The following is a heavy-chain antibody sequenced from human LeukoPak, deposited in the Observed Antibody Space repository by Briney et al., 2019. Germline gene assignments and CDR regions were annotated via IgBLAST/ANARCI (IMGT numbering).Heavy chain of an antibody. CDR3: ARELPPVVNFYFDS. Sequence: GGSLRLSCAASGFTFSSYGMHWVRQAPGKGLEWVAVISHDGSNKYYADSVKGRFSISRDNSKNTLYLQMNSLRAEDTAVYYCARELPPVVNFYFDSWGQGTLVTVSS. V-gene: IGHV3-30*03. D-gene: IGHD3-22*01. J-gene: IGHJ4*02. CDR2: ISHDGSNK. CDR1: GFTFSSYG.